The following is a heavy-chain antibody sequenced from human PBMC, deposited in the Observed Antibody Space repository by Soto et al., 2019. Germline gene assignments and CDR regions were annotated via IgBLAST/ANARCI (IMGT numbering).Heavy chain of an antibody. CDR1: GGSISSSDYY. D-gene: IGHD3-16*02. CDR3: ARIVESGYTIDFDL. CDR2: IYYSGST. V-gene: IGHV4-30-4*01. J-gene: IGHJ2*01. Sequence: QVQLQESGPGLVKPSQTLSVTCTVPGGSISSSDYYWRWIRQPPGKGLEWIGYIYYSGSTNYNPSLSSRVSISVDTSKNQFSLNLSSVTAADTAVYYCARIVESGYTIDFDLWGRGTLVTVSS.